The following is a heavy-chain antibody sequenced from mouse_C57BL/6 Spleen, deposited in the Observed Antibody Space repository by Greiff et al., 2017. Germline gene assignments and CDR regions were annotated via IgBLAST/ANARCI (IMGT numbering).Heavy chain of an antibody. CDR1: GFSLTSYG. CDR2: IWSDGGT. CDR3: ARHGGLRWYFDV. D-gene: IGHD2-4*01. Sequence: VKLVESGPGLVAPSQSLSITCTVSGFSLTSYGVHWVRQPPGKGLEWLVVIWSDGGTTSNSALKSRLSISKDNSKSQVFLKMNSLQTDDTAMYYCARHGGLRWYFDVWGTGTTVTVSS. J-gene: IGHJ1*03. V-gene: IGHV2-6-1*01.